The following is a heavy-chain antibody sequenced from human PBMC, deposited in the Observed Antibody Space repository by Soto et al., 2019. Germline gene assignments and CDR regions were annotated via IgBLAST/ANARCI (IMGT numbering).Heavy chain of an antibody. D-gene: IGHD3-16*02. CDR2: IFHHGTT. Sequence: PSETLGVSCSFSGYSISRGYYWGCIRQPLGKGLQWIGTIFHHGTTHSNPSLNGRVSISVSTSQNRFFLTLRSVTAADTAVYYCARVPFHFARGIYRTRWFDPWGQGTMVTVSS. V-gene: IGHV4-38-2*02. J-gene: IGHJ5*02. CDR1: GYSISRGYY. CDR3: ARVPFHFARGIYRTRWFDP.